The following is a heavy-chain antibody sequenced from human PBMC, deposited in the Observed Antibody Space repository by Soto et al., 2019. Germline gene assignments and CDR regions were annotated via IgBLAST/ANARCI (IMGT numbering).Heavy chain of an antibody. CDR3: ARLWFGESPNWFDP. V-gene: IGHV1-69*13. J-gene: IGHJ5*02. CDR2: IIPIFGTA. D-gene: IGHD3-10*01. CDR1: GGTFSSYA. Sequence: SVKVSCKASGGTFSSYAISWVRQAPGQGLEWMGGIIPIFGTANYAQKFQGRVTITADESTSTAYMELSSLRSEDTAVYYCARLWFGESPNWFDPWGQGTLVTVSS.